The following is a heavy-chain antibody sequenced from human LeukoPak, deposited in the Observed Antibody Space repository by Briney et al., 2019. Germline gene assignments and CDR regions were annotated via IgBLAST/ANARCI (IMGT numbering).Heavy chain of an antibody. CDR3: ARGSTYYDSSGQVPFDY. V-gene: IGHV3-23*01. Sequence: GGSLRLSCAASGFTFSRYAMRGVSQTRGKGLEGVSAISGSGGSTYYADSVKGGFTISRDNGKKTLYLQMKSVRAEDPAVYYCARGSTYYDSSGQVPFDYWGQGTLVTVSS. D-gene: IGHD3-22*01. J-gene: IGHJ4*02. CDR1: GFTFSRYA. CDR2: ISGSGGST.